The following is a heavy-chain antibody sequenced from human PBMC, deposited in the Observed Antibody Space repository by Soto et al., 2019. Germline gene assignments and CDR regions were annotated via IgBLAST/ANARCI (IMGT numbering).Heavy chain of an antibody. J-gene: IGHJ4*02. CDR2: ISYSGST. CDR1: GGYISGGYYS. CDR3: ARAPMVLSRSYFDS. D-gene: IGHD2-8*01. Sequence: SETLSLTCAVSGGYISGGYYSWSWIRQPPGKGLEWIGFISYSGSTNYNSSLKGRVTISVDTSKNQLSLNLTSVTAADTAVYYCARAPMVLSRSYFDSWGQGTPVTVS. V-gene: IGHV4-61*01.